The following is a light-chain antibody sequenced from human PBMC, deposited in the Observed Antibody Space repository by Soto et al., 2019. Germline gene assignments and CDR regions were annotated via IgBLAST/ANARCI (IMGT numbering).Light chain of an antibody. Sequence: QSALTQPASVSGSPGQSITISCTGTSSDVGGHNHVSWYQQHPGKAPKLIIYEVSNRPSGVSNRFSGSKSGNTASLTISGFPEDDASYYYCNSYTSSTTHVFGAGTKLTVL. V-gene: IGLV2-14*01. J-gene: IGLJ1*01. CDR3: NSYTSSTTHV. CDR1: SSDVGGHNH. CDR2: EVS.